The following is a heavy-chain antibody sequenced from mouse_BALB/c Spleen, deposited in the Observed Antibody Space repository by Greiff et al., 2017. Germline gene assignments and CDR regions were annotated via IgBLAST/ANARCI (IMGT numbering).Heavy chain of an antibody. J-gene: IGHJ2*01. CDR1: GFTFSSFG. V-gene: IGHV5-17*02. D-gene: IGHD2-3*01. CDR2: ISSGSSTI. Sequence: EVKLVESGGGLVQPGGSRKLSCAASGFTFSSFGMHWVRQAPEKGLEWVAYISSGSSTIYYADTVKGRFTISRDNPKNTLFLQMTSLRSEDTAMYYCARYDGYFDYWGQGTTLTVSS. CDR3: ARYDGYFDY.